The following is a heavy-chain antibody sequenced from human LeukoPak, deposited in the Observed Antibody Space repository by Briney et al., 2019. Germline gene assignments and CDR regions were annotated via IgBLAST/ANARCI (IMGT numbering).Heavy chain of an antibody. CDR3: ARGKRDTAMAIDY. V-gene: IGHV4-39*07. CDR2: IYYSGST. Sequence: SETLSLTCSVSDDSITMYYWGWIRQPPGKGLEWIGSIYYSGSTYYNPSLKSRVTISVDTSKNQFSLKLSSVTAADTAVYYCARGKRDTAMAIDYWGQGTLVTVSS. D-gene: IGHD5-18*01. CDR1: DDSITMYY. J-gene: IGHJ4*02.